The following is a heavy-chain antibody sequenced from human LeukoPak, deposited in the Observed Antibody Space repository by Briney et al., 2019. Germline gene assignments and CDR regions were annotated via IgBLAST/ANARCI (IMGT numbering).Heavy chain of an antibody. D-gene: IGHD6-19*01. CDR2: ISSSGSAI. CDR1: GFTFSNYE. Sequence: GGSLRLSCAASGFTFSNYELTWVRQAPGKGLEWVSYISSSGSAIFYADSVKGRFTTSRDSAKNSVYLQMNSLRDEDTAIYYCARGGRSGFGYWGQGTLVTVSS. V-gene: IGHV3-48*03. J-gene: IGHJ4*02. CDR3: ARGGRSGFGY.